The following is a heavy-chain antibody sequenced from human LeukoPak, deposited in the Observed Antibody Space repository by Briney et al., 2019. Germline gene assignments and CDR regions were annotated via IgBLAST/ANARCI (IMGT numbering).Heavy chain of an antibody. CDR3: AKDRDDSSGYNPLADY. J-gene: IGHJ4*02. V-gene: IGHV3-23*01. D-gene: IGHD3-22*01. CDR2: ISGSGGST. Sequence: GGSLRPSCAASGFTFSSYAMSWVRQAPGKGLEWVSAISGSGGSTYYADSVKGRFTISRDNSKNTLYLQMNSLRAEDTAVYYCAKDRDDSSGYNPLADYWGQGTLVTVSS. CDR1: GFTFSSYA.